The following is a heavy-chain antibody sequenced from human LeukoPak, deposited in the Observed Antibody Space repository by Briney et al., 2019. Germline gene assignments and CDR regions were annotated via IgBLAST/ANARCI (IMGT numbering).Heavy chain of an antibody. D-gene: IGHD2-15*01. V-gene: IGHV3-33*01. CDR1: GFTFSSFG. CDR2: IWYDGSNK. Sequence: LGGSLRLSCAASGFTFSSFGMHWVRQAPGKGLEWVAVIWYDGSNKYYADSVKGRFTISRDNSKNTLYLQMNSLRAEDTAAYYCARDGDITPTDVWGQGTTVTVSS. J-gene: IGHJ6*02. CDR3: ARDGDITPTDV.